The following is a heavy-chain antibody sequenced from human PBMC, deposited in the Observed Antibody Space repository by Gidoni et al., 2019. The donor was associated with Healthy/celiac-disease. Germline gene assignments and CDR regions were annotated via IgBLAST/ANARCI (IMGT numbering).Heavy chain of an antibody. Sequence: QVQLPQWGAGLLKPSETLSLTCAVYGWSFIGYYWSWISPPPGKGLEWIGGINHSRRTNYNPSLKKRVTISVDTTKNKFSLKQSSVTAADKAVYYCGGGKIGYSSSWYGKSWFDPWGQGTLVTVSS. J-gene: IGHJ5*02. V-gene: IGHV4-34*01. CDR1: GWSFIGYY. CDR2: INHSRRT. D-gene: IGHD6-13*01. CDR3: GGGKIGYSSSWYGKSWFDP.